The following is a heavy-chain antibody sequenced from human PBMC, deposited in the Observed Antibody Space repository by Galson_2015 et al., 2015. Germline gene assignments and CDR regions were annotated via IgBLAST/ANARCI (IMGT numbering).Heavy chain of an antibody. Sequence: TLSLTCTVSRDSINSYYYSWIRQPPGKGLEWIGYIYYSGSTNYNPSLKSRVTISIDTSKNQFSLKLSSVTAADTAVYYCARDRSSGWYRNYFDYWGQGTLVTVSS. CDR1: RDSINSYY. CDR3: ARDRSSGWYRNYFDY. CDR2: IYYSGST. D-gene: IGHD6-19*01. J-gene: IGHJ4*02. V-gene: IGHV4-59*01.